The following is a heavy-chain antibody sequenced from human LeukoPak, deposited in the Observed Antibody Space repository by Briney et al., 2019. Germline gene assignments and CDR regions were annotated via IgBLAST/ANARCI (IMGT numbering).Heavy chain of an antibody. J-gene: IGHJ3*02. Sequence: GGSLRLSCAASGFSFRSYSMNWVRQAPGKGLEWVTSISSGGSYKFYADSVKGRFTISRDSAKNSLYVQMNSLRAKDTAVYYCARSLKVTTALDSFDIWGQGTMVTVSS. CDR1: GFSFRSYS. CDR2: ISSGGSYK. CDR3: ARSLKVTTALDSFDI. V-gene: IGHV3-21*06. D-gene: IGHD1-1*01.